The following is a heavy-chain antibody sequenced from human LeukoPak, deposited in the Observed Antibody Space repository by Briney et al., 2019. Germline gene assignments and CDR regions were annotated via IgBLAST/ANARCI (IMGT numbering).Heavy chain of an antibody. CDR3: AKALGIAVAGGVDY. CDR1: GFTFDDYA. J-gene: IGHJ4*02. V-gene: IGHV3-9*01. CDR2: ISWNSGSI. Sequence: GGSLRLSCAASGFTFDDYAMHWVRQAPGEGLEWVSGISWNSGSIGYADSVKGRFTISRDNAKNSLYLQMNSLRAEDTALYYCAKALGIAVAGGVDYWGQGTLVTVSS. D-gene: IGHD6-19*01.